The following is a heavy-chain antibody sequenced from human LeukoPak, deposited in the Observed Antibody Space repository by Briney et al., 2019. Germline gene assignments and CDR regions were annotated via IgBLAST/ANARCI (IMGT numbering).Heavy chain of an antibody. CDR1: GYSFTSYW. J-gene: IGHJ6*03. CDR3: ARGGYSLYYYYYYMDV. D-gene: IGHD5-18*01. Sequence: GESLKISCKGSGYSFTSYWIAWVRQMPGKGLEWMGIIYPGDSDTRYSPSFQGQVTISADKSISTAYLQWRSLKASDTAMYYCARGGYSLYYYYYYMDVWGKGTTVTVSS. V-gene: IGHV5-51*01. CDR2: IYPGDSDT.